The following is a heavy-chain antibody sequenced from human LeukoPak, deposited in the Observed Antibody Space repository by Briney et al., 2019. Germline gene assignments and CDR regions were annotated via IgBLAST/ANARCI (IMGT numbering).Heavy chain of an antibody. D-gene: IGHD2-2*01. CDR2: IRYDGSNK. V-gene: IGHV3-30*02. CDR3: AKVVTGYCSTTSCPFDS. Sequence: PGGSLRLSCAASGFTFSNYGMDWVRQAPGKGLEWVAYIRYDGSNKNYADSVKGRFTISRDNSKNTLYLQMSSLRAEDTAVYYCAKVVTGYCSTTSCPFDSWGQGTLVTVSS. J-gene: IGHJ4*02. CDR1: GFTFSNYG.